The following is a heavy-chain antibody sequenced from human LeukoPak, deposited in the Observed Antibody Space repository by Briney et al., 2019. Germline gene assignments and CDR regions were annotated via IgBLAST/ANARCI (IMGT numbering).Heavy chain of an antibody. D-gene: IGHD3-22*01. CDR1: GGSISSGGYY. V-gene: IGHV4-39*07. CDR3: ARQYYYDISGYFPQGFDP. Sequence: SETLSLTCTVSGGSISSGGYYWSWIRQPPGKGLEWIGSIYYSGSTYYNPSLKSRVTISVDKSKNQFSLKLSSVTAADTAVYFCARQYYYDISGYFPQGFDPWGQGTLVTVSS. CDR2: IYYSGST. J-gene: IGHJ5*02.